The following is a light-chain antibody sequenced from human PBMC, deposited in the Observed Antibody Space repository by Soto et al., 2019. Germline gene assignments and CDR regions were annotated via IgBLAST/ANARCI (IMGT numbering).Light chain of an antibody. CDR2: GAF. CDR1: PSVSGSN. J-gene: IGKJ5*01. CDR3: QQRNIWPPVT. V-gene: IGKV3-11*01. Sequence: EIVLTQSPGTLSLSPGERATLSCRASPSVSGSNLAWYQQKPGQAPRLLIYGAFNRATGIPARFSGSGSGTDFTLTISSLEPEDFAVYYCQQRNIWPPVTFGQGTRLEIK.